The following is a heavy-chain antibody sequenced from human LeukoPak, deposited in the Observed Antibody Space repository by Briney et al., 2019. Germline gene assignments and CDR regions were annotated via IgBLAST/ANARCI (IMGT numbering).Heavy chain of an antibody. CDR2: ISSGGRSI. CDR3: ARGKWELPYYYFNY. D-gene: IGHD1-26*01. Sequence: GGSLRLSCAASGFTFSTYSMNWVRQAPGKGLEWVSCISSGGRSIHYADSVKGRFTISRDNAKNSLSLQMNSLRDEDTAVYYCARGKWELPYYYFNYWGQGTLVTVSS. J-gene: IGHJ4*02. V-gene: IGHV3-48*02. CDR1: GFTFSTYS.